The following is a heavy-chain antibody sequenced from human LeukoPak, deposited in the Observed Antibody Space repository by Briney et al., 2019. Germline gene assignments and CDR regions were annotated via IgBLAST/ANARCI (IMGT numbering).Heavy chain of an antibody. D-gene: IGHD7-27*01. CDR2: ISNTGSTT. CDR1: GFTFSDHY. V-gene: IGHV3-11*04. CDR3: TRDPRLGDY. Sequence: PGGSLRLSCAASGFTFSDHYMTWIRQSPGKGLEWVSYISNTGSTTNYVDSVKGRFTISRDNAQNSLYLQMNSLRVEDTAVYYRTRDPRLGDYWGQGTLVTVSS. J-gene: IGHJ4*02.